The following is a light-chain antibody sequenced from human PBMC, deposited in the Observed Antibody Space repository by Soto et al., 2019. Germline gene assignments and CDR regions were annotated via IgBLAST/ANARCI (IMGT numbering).Light chain of an antibody. V-gene: IGKV1-5*03. CDR3: QQYKSYSLT. Sequence: DIQMTQSPSTLSASIGDRVTITCRASQSISSWLAWYQQKPGKAPKLLIYKASSLESGVPSRFSGSGSGTDFTLAISSLQADDFATYYSQQYKSYSLTFGGGTKVEIK. CDR1: QSISSW. J-gene: IGKJ4*01. CDR2: KAS.